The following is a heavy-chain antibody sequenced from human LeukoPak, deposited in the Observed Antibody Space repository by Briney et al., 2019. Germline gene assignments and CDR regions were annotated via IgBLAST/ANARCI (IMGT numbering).Heavy chain of an antibody. Sequence: SQTLSLTCTVSGGSISSGSYYWSWIRQPAGKGLEWIGRIYTSGSTNYNPSLESRVTISVDTSKNQFSLKLSSVTAADTAVYYCARAGYSSGWFIDYWGQGTLVTVSS. D-gene: IGHD6-19*01. CDR3: ARAGYSSGWFIDY. CDR1: GGSISSGSYY. V-gene: IGHV4-61*02. J-gene: IGHJ4*02. CDR2: IYTSGST.